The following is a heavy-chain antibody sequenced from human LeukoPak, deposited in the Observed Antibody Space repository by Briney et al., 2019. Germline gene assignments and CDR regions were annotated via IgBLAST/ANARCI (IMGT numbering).Heavy chain of an antibody. D-gene: IGHD6-13*01. V-gene: IGHV4-39*01. CDR1: GGSISSSCCY. Sequence: SETLSLTCTVSGGSISSSCCYWGWIRQPPGKGLEWIGNIYYTGSTYYNLSLKSRVTISVDTSKNQFSLKVNSVTAADTAVYYCVRRSIASAGMTEEWGQGSLVTVSS. J-gene: IGHJ4*02. CDR3: VRRSIASAGMTEE. CDR2: IYYTGST.